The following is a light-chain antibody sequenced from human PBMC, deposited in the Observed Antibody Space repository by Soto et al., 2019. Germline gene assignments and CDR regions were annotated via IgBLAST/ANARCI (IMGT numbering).Light chain of an antibody. Sequence: DIQMTQSPSSLSASVGDRVTITCRASQSISSYLNWYQQKPGKAPKLLIYAASSLQSGVPSRFSGSGSGTDFTLTISSLQPEDFATYDCQQSYSTPFPCGPGTKVDI. V-gene: IGKV1-39*01. J-gene: IGKJ3*01. CDR3: QQSYSTPFP. CDR2: AAS. CDR1: QSISSY.